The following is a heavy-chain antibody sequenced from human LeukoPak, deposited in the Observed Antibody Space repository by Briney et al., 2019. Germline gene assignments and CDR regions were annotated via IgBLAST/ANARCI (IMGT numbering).Heavy chain of an antibody. D-gene: IGHD1-1*01. J-gene: IGHJ4*02. Sequence: PGGSLRLSCAASGFTFNSYAMAWVRQPPEKGLEWVSSITDNGINTYYADSVKGRFTISRDNSKNTLYLQMNSLRAEDTAVYYCAKGLRRNDDYWGEATLVTVSS. CDR1: GFTFNSYA. CDR3: AKGLRRNDDY. CDR2: ITDNGINT. V-gene: IGHV3-23*01.